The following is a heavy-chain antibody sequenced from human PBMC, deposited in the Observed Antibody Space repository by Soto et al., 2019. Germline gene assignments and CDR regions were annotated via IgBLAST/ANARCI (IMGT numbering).Heavy chain of an antibody. D-gene: IGHD5-12*01. CDR3: ARDEAPSERGFSGFDH. J-gene: IGHJ5*02. V-gene: IGHV3-33*01. CDR1: GFTVNTFG. Sequence: QVQLEESGGGAVQPGTSLRLSCAASGFTVNTFGMHWVRQAPGKGLEWVAVIWYDGSNTYYAESVKGRFNISRDKSKNTLYLQMSSLRAEDTAGYYCARDEAPSERGFSGFDHWGQGTLVTVSS. CDR2: IWYDGSNT.